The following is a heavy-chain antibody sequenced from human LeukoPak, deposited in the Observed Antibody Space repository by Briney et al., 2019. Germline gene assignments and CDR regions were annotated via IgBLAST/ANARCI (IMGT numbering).Heavy chain of an antibody. Sequence: GGSLRLSCAASGFTFSSCAMHWVRQAPGKGLEWVAVISYDGSNKYYADSVKGRFTISRDNSKNTLYLQMNSLRAEDTAVYYCAKDPSKRYSSSWVVGWYFDLWSRGTLVTVSS. J-gene: IGHJ2*01. CDR2: ISYDGSNK. CDR1: GFTFSSCA. D-gene: IGHD6-13*01. CDR3: AKDPSKRYSSSWVVGWYFDL. V-gene: IGHV3-30-3*01.